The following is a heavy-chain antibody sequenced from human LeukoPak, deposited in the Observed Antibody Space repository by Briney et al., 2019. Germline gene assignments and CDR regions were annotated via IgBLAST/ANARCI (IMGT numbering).Heavy chain of an antibody. CDR3: ASQRGDFDY. Sequence: PSETLSLTCTVSGGSISSSSYYWGWIRQPPGKGLGWIGSIYYSGSTYYNPSLKSRVTISVDTSKNQFSLKLSSVTAADTAVYYCASQRGDFDYWGQGTLVTVSS. CDR1: GGSISSSSYY. V-gene: IGHV4-39*01. D-gene: IGHD3-16*01. CDR2: IYYSGST. J-gene: IGHJ4*02.